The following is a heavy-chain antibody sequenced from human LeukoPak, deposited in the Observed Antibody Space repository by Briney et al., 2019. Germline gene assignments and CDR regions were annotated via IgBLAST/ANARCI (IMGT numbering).Heavy chain of an antibody. CDR2: INHSGST. CDR3: ARGRQLTH. J-gene: IGHJ4*02. V-gene: IGHV4-34*01. Sequence: PSETLSLTCAVYGGSFSGYYWSWIRQPPGKGLEWIGEINHSGSTNYNPSLKSRATISVDTSKNQFSLKLSSVTAADTAVYYCARGRQLTHWGQGTLVTVSS. CDR1: GGSFSGYY. D-gene: IGHD5-18*01.